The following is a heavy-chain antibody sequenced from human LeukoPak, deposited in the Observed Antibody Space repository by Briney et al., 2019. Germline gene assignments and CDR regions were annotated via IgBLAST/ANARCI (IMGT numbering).Heavy chain of an antibody. CDR2: IRSGSTYI. CDR3: ARDGIFDY. CDR1: GFTFSTYS. V-gene: IGHV3-21*01. Sequence: GGSLRLSCAAFGFTFSTYSMHWVRQAPGKGLEWVSSIRSGSTYINYADSVKGRFTISRDDAKNSLCLQMNSLRAEDTAVYYCARDGIFDYWGQGTLVTVSS. J-gene: IGHJ4*02.